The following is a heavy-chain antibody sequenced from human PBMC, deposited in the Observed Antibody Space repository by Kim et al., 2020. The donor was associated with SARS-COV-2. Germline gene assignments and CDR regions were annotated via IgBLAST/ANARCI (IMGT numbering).Heavy chain of an antibody. D-gene: IGHD3-22*01. J-gene: IGHJ4*02. CDR3: ARGCYYEWCFDY. V-gene: IGHV3-21*01. CDR2: ISSSGSYI. CDR1: GFTFSSYS. Sequence: GGSLRLSCAASGFTFSSYSMNWVRQAPGKGLEWVSSISSSGSYIYYADSVKGRFTISRDNAKNTLYLQMNSLRAEDTAVYYCARGCYYEWCFDYWGQGTPVIVAS.